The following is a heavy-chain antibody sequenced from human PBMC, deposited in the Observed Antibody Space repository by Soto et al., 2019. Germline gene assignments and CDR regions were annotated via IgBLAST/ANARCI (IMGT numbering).Heavy chain of an antibody. Sequence: GASVKVSCKASGGTFSSYAISWVRQAPGQGLEWMGGIIPIFGTANYAQKFQGRVTITADESTSTAYMELSSLRSEDTAVYYCARSAEIQLWLPDYWGQGTLVTVSS. V-gene: IGHV1-69*13. CDR2: IIPIFGTA. J-gene: IGHJ4*02. CDR1: GGTFSSYA. CDR3: ARSAEIQLWLPDY. D-gene: IGHD5-18*01.